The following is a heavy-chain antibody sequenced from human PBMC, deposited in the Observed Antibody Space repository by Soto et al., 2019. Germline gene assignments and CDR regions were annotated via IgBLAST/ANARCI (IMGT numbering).Heavy chain of an antibody. Sequence: GGSLRLSCAASGFTFSSYGMHWVRQAPGKGLEWLAVISYGASDKYYADSVKGRFTISRDNSKNTLYLEMNSLRAEDTGLYYCAKDRGYFDRLSGPVYGMDVWGQGTTVTVSS. J-gene: IGHJ6*02. CDR3: AKDRGYFDRLSGPVYGMDV. CDR1: GFTFSSYG. D-gene: IGHD3-9*01. CDR2: ISYGASDK. V-gene: IGHV3-30*18.